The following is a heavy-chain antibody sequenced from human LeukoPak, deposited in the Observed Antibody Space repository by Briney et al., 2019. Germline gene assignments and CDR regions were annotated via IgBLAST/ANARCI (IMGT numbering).Heavy chain of an antibody. CDR3: ARAGGLLWFGEVLESSDAFHI. Sequence: GRSLRLSCAASGFTFSSFSMNWVRQAPGKGLEWVSYISSGSSTIYYTDSVKGRFTISRDNAKNSLYLQVNSLRDEDTAVYYCARAGGLLWFGEVLESSDAFHIWGQGTMVTVSS. CDR2: ISSGSSTI. D-gene: IGHD3-10*01. CDR1: GFTFSSFS. J-gene: IGHJ3*02. V-gene: IGHV3-48*02.